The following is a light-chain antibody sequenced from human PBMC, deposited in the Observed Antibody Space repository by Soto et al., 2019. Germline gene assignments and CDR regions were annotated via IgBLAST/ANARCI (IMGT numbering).Light chain of an antibody. CDR1: QSVNYN. CDR2: DAS. CDR3: QQRSNWPIT. V-gene: IGKV3-11*01. J-gene: IGKJ5*01. Sequence: EIVRTQSPGTLSVSPGERATLSCRASQSVNYNLAWYQQKPGQAPRLLIYDASNRATGIPARFSGSGSGTDFTLTISSLEPEDFAVYYCQQRSNWPITFGQGTRLEIK.